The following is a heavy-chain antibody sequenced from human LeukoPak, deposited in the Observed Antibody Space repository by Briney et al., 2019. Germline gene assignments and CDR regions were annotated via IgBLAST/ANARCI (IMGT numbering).Heavy chain of an antibody. CDR1: GFTFSSYG. Sequence: GGSVRLSCAASGFTFSSYGMHWVRQAPGKGREGVAVISYDGSNKYYADSVKGRFTISRDNSKNTLYLQMNSLRAEDTAVYYCAKALERIGGHYYYGMDVWGQGTTVTVSS. V-gene: IGHV3-30*18. J-gene: IGHJ6*02. D-gene: IGHD1-1*01. CDR2: ISYDGSNK. CDR3: AKALERIGGHYYYGMDV.